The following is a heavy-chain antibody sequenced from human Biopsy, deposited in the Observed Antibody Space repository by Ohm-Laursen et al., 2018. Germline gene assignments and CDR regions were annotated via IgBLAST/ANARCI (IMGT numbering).Heavy chain of an antibody. Sequence: TLSLTCTVSSASINLYYWGWIRQSPGKGLEWIGYINNSGHTNYNPSLKSRLTMSVDTSKNQFSLKLTSVTAADTAVYYCARDRIAYCTATSCDNFGLDVWGQGTTVTVSS. V-gene: IGHV4-59*01. CDR3: ARDRIAYCTATSCDNFGLDV. D-gene: IGHD2-8*02. CDR1: SASINLYY. J-gene: IGHJ6*02. CDR2: INNSGHT.